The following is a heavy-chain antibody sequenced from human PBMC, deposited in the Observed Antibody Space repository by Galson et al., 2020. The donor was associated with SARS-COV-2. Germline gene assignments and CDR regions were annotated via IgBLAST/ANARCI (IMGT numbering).Heavy chain of an antibody. V-gene: IGHV3-21*01. CDR1: GFTFSSYS. CDR3: ANFSSVNDYGDYVGY. Sequence: GESLKISCAASGFTFSSYSMNWVRQAPGKGLEWVSSISSSSSYIYYADSVKGRFTISRDNAKNSLYLQMNSLRAEDTAVYYCANFSSVNDYGDYVGYWGQGTLVTVSS. J-gene: IGHJ4*02. CDR2: ISSSSSYI. D-gene: IGHD4-17*01.